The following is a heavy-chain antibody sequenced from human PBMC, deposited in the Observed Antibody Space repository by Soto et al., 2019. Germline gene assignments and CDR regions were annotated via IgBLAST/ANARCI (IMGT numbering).Heavy chain of an antibody. CDR2: INHSGST. Sequence: SLTCAVFGGSVSGDYCSWIRQPPGKGLEWIGEINHSGSTNYNPSLKSRVTISVDTSKNQFSLKLSSVTAADTAVYYCATYLDCSGGSCSSAFDYWGQGTLVTVSS. D-gene: IGHD2-15*01. J-gene: IGHJ4*02. CDR3: ATYLDCSGGSCSSAFDY. CDR1: GGSVSGDY. V-gene: IGHV4-34*01.